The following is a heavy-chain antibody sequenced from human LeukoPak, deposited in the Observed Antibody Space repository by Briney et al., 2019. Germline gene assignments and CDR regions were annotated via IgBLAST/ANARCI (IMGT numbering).Heavy chain of an antibody. D-gene: IGHD6-19*01. J-gene: IGHJ6*02. V-gene: IGHV3-23*01. Sequence: GGSLRLSCAASGFTFSSYAMRWVRQAPGKGLEWVSAISGSGGSTYYADSVKGRFTISRDNSKNTLYLQMNSLRAEDTAVYYCAKVVGEQWLSSGTSPHYYYGMDVWGQGPTVTVSS. CDR2: ISGSGGST. CDR3: AKVVGEQWLSSGTSPHYYYGMDV. CDR1: GFTFSSYA.